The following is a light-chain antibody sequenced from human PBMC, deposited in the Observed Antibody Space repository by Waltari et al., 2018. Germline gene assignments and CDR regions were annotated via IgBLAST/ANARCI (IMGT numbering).Light chain of an antibody. J-gene: IGKJ3*01. Sequence: VLTQSPGTLSLSPGERAPVPCRASQSVSSSYLAWYQQKPGQSPRLLIYGASSRATGIPDRFSGSGSGTDFTLTISRLEPEDFAVYYCQQYGSSSFTFGPGTKVDIK. CDR1: QSVSSSY. CDR2: GAS. V-gene: IGKV3-20*01. CDR3: QQYGSSSFT.